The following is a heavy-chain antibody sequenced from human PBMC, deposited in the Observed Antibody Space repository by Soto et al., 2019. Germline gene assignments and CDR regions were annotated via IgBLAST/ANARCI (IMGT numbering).Heavy chain of an antibody. Sequence: ASVKVSCKASGGTFSSYAISWVRQAPGQGLEWMGWINAGNGNTKYSQKFQGRVTITRDTSASTAYMELSSLRPEDTAVYYCARGIAPYYFDYWGQGTLVTVSS. CDR1: GGTFSSYA. CDR2: INAGNGNT. CDR3: ARGIAPYYFDY. J-gene: IGHJ4*02. D-gene: IGHD6-13*01. V-gene: IGHV1-3*01.